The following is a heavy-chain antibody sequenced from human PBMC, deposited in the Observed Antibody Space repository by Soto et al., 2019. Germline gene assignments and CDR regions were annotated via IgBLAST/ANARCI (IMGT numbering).Heavy chain of an antibody. CDR3: ASELHGESYGMDV. CDR1: GFTFTNYD. J-gene: IGHJ6*02. V-gene: IGHV3-13*01. CDR2: ITTAGDT. Sequence: GGSLRLSCAASGFTFTNYDMHWVRQVTGKGLEWVSGITTAGDTYYPGSVKGRFTISREKAKNSLYLQMNSLSAGDTAVYYCASELHGESYGMDVWGQGTTVTVSS.